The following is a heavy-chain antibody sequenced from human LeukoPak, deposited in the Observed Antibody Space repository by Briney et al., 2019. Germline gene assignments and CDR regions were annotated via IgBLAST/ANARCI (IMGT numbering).Heavy chain of an antibody. V-gene: IGHV3-74*01. J-gene: IGHJ4*02. CDR2: IDIDGKST. D-gene: IGHD5-24*01. CDR1: GFTFNTYF. Sequence: PGGSLRLSCAASGFTFNTYFMHWVRQAPGKGLVWASRIDIDGKSTTYADSVKGRFTISRDNAKNMLYLQMNSLRAEDTAVYYCVRDKDGYNFWGQGTLVSVSS. CDR3: VRDKDGYNF.